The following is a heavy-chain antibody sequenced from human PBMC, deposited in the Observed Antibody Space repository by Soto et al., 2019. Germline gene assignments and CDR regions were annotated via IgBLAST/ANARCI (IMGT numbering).Heavy chain of an antibody. J-gene: IGHJ4*02. CDR2: ISGSGGRT. V-gene: IGHV3-23*01. CDR1: RFTFSSYA. CDR3: AKVSQLWSYFDY. Sequence: EVQLLESGGGSVQPGGSLRLSCVASRFTFSSYAMTWVRQAPGKGLEWVSTISGSGGRTYYADSVKGRFTISRDNSKNTLYLQMNSLRAEDTAVYYCAKVSQLWSYFDYWGQGTLATVSS. D-gene: IGHD5-18*01.